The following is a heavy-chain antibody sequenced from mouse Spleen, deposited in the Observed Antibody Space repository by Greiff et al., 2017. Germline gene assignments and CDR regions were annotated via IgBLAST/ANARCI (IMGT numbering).Heavy chain of an antibody. V-gene: IGHV1-52*01. J-gene: IGHJ2*01. CDR2: IDPSDSET. Sequence: QVQLQQSGAELVRPGSSVKLSCKASGYTFTSYWMHWVKQRPIQGLEWIGNIDPSDSETHYNQKFKDKATLTVDKSSSTAYMQLSSLTSEDSAVYYCARGITTMVAYFDYWGQGTTLTVSS. D-gene: IGHD1-1*01. CDR1: GYTFTSYW. CDR3: ARGITTMVAYFDY.